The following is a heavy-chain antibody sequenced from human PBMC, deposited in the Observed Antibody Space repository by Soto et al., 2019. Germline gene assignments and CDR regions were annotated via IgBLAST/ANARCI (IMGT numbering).Heavy chain of an antibody. J-gene: IGHJ6*03. CDR3: ARDLGAGEQWLSPYYYYYYMDV. CDR2: ISSSSSTI. D-gene: IGHD6-19*01. Sequence: LSLTCAASGFTFSSYSMNWVRQAPGKGLEWVSYISSSSSTIYYADSVKGRFTISRDNAKNSLYLQMNSLRAEDTAVYYCARDLGAGEQWLSPYYYYYYMDVWGKGTTVTVSS. V-gene: IGHV3-48*01. CDR1: GFTFSSYS.